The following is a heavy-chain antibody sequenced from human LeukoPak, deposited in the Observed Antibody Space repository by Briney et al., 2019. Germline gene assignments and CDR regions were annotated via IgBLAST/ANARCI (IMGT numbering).Heavy chain of an antibody. Sequence: SETLSLTCTVPGGSISSSSYYWGWIRQPPGKGLEWIGSIYYSGSTYYNPSLKSRVTISVDTSKNQFSLKLSSVTAADTAVYYCARFLGSGYYYPDYWGQGTLVTVSS. J-gene: IGHJ4*02. D-gene: IGHD3-22*01. CDR2: IYYSGST. CDR1: GGSISSSSYY. V-gene: IGHV4-39*01. CDR3: ARFLGSGYYYPDY.